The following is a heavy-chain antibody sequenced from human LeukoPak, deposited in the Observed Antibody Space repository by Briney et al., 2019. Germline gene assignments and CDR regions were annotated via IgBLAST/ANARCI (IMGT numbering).Heavy chain of an antibody. V-gene: IGHV4-4*07. CDR2: IYTSGST. CDR1: GGSISNFY. D-gene: IGHD3-22*01. Sequence: SETLSLTCTVSGGSISNFYWSWIRQPAGMGLEWIGRIYTSGSTNYNPSLKSRVTMSVNTSKNQFSLNLSSVTAADTAVYYCARDGITMIVVVINAFDIWGQGTMVTVSS. J-gene: IGHJ3*02. CDR3: ARDGITMIVVVINAFDI.